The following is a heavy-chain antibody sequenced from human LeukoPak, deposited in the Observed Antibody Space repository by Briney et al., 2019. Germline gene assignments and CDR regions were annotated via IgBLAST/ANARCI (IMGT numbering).Heavy chain of an antibody. CDR3: ATAASGSFYYFDY. CDR2: LFYSAAT. J-gene: IGHJ4*02. D-gene: IGHD1-26*01. V-gene: IGHV4-39*01. CDR1: GGSISSTSAY. Sequence: SETLSLTCTVSGGSISSTSAYWGWIRQPPGKGLEWIGTLFYSAATYYNPSLKSRVTISVDTSKNQLSLKLTSVTAADTAVYYCATAASGSFYYFDYWGQGTLVTISS.